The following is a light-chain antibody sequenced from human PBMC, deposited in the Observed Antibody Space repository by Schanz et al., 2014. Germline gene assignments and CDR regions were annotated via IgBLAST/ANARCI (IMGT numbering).Light chain of an antibody. CDR2: DVS. CDR3: QSYDSSLSSYV. CDR1: SSDVGAYTY. J-gene: IGLJ1*01. V-gene: IGLV2-11*01. Sequence: QSALTQPRSVSGSPGQSVTISCTGTSSDVGAYTYVSWYQQPPGKAPKLMIYDVSKRPSGVPDRFSGSKSGNTASLTISGLQAEDEADYYCQSYDSSLSSYVFGTGTKLTVL.